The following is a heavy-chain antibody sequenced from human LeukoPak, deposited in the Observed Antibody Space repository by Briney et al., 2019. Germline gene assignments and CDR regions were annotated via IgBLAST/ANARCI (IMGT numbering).Heavy chain of an antibody. CDR1: GFTFSSYW. J-gene: IGHJ4*01. D-gene: IGHD4-17*01. V-gene: IGHV3-7*01. CDR3: ASTYGDRYYFDY. Sequence: GGSLRLSCAASGFTFSSYWMSWVRQAPGKGLEWVASIKQDGSEKYYVDSVKGRFTISRDNAKNSLYLQMNSLRAEDTAVYYCASTYGDRYYFDYWGQGTLVTVSS. CDR2: IKQDGSEK.